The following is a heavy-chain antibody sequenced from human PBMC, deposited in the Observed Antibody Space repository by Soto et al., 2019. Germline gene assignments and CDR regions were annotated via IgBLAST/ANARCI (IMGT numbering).Heavy chain of an antibody. D-gene: IGHD2-2*02. CDR1: GGSFSGYY. J-gene: IGHJ4*02. CDR3: AREARYCSSTSCYTGINY. CDR2: INHSGST. Sequence: PSETLSLTCAVYGGSFSGYYWSWIRQPPGKGLEWIGEINHSGSTNYNPSLKSRVTISVDTSKNQFSLKLSSVTAADTAVYYCAREARYCSSTSCYTGINYWGQGTLVTVSS. V-gene: IGHV4-34*01.